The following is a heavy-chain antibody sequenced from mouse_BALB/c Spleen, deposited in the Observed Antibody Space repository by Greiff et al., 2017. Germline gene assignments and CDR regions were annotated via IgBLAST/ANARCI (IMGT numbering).Heavy chain of an antibody. CDR2: ISSGGST. J-gene: IGHJ3*01. CDR3: ARGGDGNFPFAY. Sequence: EVKVVESGGGLVKPGGSLKLSCAASGFTFSSYAISWVRQTPEKRLEWVASISSGGSTYYPDSVKGRFTISRDNARNILYLQMSSLRSEDTAMYYCARGGDGNFPFAYWGQGTLVTVSA. V-gene: IGHV5-6-5*01. D-gene: IGHD2-1*01. CDR1: GFTFSSYA.